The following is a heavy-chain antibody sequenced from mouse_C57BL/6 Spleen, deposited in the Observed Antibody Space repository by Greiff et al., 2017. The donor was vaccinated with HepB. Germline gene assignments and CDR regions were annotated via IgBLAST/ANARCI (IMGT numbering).Heavy chain of an antibody. Sequence: QVQLQQPGAELVRPGTSVKLSCKASGYTFTSYWMHWVKQRPGQGLEWIGVIDPSDSYTNYNQKFKGKATLTVDTSSSPAYMQLSSLTSEDSAVYYCARDALDYWGQGTTLTVSS. CDR3: ARDALDY. V-gene: IGHV1-59*01. J-gene: IGHJ2*01. CDR1: GYTFTSYW. CDR2: IDPSDSYT.